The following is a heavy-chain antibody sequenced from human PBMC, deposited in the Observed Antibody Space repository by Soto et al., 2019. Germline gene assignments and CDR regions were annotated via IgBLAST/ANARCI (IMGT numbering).Heavy chain of an antibody. D-gene: IGHD4-17*01. CDR3: ARISHGDFLFDY. Sequence: SGPTLVNPKQILTLTCTFSGFSLSASGMCVSWIRQPPGKALEWLALIDWDDDKYYSTSLKTRLTISKDTSRNRVVLTMTNMDPVDTATYYCARISHGDFLFDYWGQGALVTVSS. J-gene: IGHJ4*02. V-gene: IGHV2-70*01. CDR1: GFSLSASGMC. CDR2: IDWDDDK.